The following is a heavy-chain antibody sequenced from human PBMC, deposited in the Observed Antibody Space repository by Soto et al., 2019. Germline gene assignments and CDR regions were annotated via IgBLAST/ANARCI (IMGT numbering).Heavy chain of an antibody. V-gene: IGHV3-23*04. CDR3: ARWDGYGDE. J-gene: IGHJ4*02. CDR1: GFTFSSYW. CDR2: LSGGGANT. Sequence: EVQLVESGGGLVQPGGSLRLSCVASGFTFSSYWMSWVRQAPGKGLEWVSGLSGGGANTFYADSVKGRFTISVDNSKNTVYLQMNSLRVEDTAVYYCARWDGYGDEWGQGTLVTVSS. D-gene: IGHD5-12*01.